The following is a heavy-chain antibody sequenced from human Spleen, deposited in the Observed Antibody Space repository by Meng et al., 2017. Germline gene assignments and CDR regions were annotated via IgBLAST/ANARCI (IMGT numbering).Heavy chain of an antibody. CDR2: IYHSVST. J-gene: IGHJ6*02. CDR1: GYSISSGYY. CDR3: AREFLVLRYFDWLSYGMDV. V-gene: IGHV4-38-2*02. D-gene: IGHD3-9*01. Sequence: SETLSLTCTVSGYSISSGYYWGWIRQPPGKGLEWIGSIYHSVSTYYNPSLKSRVTISVDTSKNQFSLKLSSVTAADTAVYYCAREFLVLRYFDWLSYGMDVWGQGTTVTVSS.